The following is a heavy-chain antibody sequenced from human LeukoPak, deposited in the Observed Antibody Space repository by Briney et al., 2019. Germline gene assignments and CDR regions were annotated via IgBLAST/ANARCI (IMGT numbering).Heavy chain of an antibody. V-gene: IGHV3-23*01. Sequence: GGSLRLSCAATGFTFSSYAMSWVRQATGKGLEWVSAISGSGGSTYYADSVKGRFTISRDNSKNTLYLQMNSLRAEDTAVYYCAKDSWGPLDYWGQGTLVTVSS. CDR1: GFTFSSYA. CDR2: ISGSGGST. CDR3: AKDSWGPLDY. D-gene: IGHD3-16*01. J-gene: IGHJ4*02.